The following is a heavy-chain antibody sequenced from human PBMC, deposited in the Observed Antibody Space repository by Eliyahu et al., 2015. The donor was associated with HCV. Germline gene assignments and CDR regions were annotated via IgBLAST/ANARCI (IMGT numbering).Heavy chain of an antibody. Sequence: QVQLQESGPGLVKPSQTLSLTCTXSGGSIXXVXYSWXWIRQHPGKGLXWIGYIYYSGSTYYNPSLKSRVTISVDTSKNQFSLKLSSVTAADTAVYYCARTQNSSGYFIAYYYYGMDVWGQGTTVTVSS. CDR1: GGSIXXVXYS. D-gene: IGHD3-22*01. CDR3: ARTQNSSGYFIAYYYYGMDV. CDR2: IYYSGST. J-gene: IGHJ6*02. V-gene: IGHV4-31*03.